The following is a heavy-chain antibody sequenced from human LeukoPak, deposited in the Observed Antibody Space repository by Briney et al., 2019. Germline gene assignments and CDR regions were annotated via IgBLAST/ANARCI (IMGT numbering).Heavy chain of an antibody. D-gene: IGHD4-17*01. V-gene: IGHV1-69*06. J-gene: IGHJ4*02. CDR2: IIPIFGTA. Sequence: SVKVSCKASGGTFSSYAISWVRQAPGQGLEWMGGIIPIFGTANYAQKFQGRVTITADKSTSTAYMELSSLRSEDTAVYYCARDRYGDYYFDYWGQGTLVTVSS. CDR1: GGTFSSYA. CDR3: ARDRYGDYYFDY.